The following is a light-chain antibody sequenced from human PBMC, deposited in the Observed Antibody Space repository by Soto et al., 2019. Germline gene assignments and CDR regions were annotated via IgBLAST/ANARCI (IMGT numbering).Light chain of an antibody. J-gene: IGKJ1*01. CDR3: QQYNFYSNT. V-gene: IGKV1-5*01. CDR2: DAT. Sequence: DVQLIQSPSTLSASIGDRVTITCRVSQPIRDWVAWYQQKPGKAPKLLIYDATSSDSGVPSRFSGSGSETEFTLTSSSLQPGDFAIDYCQQYNFYSNTFGQGTRVEL. CDR1: QPIRDW.